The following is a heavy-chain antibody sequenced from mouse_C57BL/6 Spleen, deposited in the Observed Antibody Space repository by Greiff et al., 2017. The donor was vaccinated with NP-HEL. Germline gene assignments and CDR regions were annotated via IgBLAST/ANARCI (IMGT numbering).Heavy chain of an antibody. V-gene: IGHV1-9*01. D-gene: IGHD2-1*01. CDR3: ARGADGTAY. Sequence: VQLQESGAELMKPGASVKLSCKATGYTFTGYWIEWVKQRPGPGLEWIGEILPGSGRTNYNEKFKGKATFPAEKSSNTADRQLSSLTTEDSASYYCARGADGTAYWGQGTLVTVSA. J-gene: IGHJ3*01. CDR1: GYTFTGYW. CDR2: ILPGSGRT.